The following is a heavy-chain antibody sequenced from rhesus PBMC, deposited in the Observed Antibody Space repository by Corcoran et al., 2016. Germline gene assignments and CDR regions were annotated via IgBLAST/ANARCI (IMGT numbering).Heavy chain of an antibody. V-gene: IGHV4-65*01. Sequence: QVQLQESGPGLVKPSETLSLTCAVSGGSISSSNWWSWIRQSPGKGLEWIGYIYVGRGSTSYNPSLMSRVTISTDTSKNQFSLKLSSVTAADTAVYYCARQDWNYRFDYWGQGVLVTVSS. J-gene: IGHJ4*01. CDR3: ARQDWNYRFDY. CDR2: IYVGRGST. D-gene: IGHD1-26*01. CDR1: GGSISSSNW.